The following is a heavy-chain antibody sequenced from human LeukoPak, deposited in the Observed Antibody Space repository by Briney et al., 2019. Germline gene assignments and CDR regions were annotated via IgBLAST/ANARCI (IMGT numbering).Heavy chain of an antibody. D-gene: IGHD6-19*01. CDR1: GYSFTSYW. CDR3: ARLFSGIAVAGTGFDY. Sequence: GESLKISCKGSGYSFTSYWIGWVRQMPGKGLEWMGIIYPGDSDNRYSTSFQGQVTISADKSISTSYLQWSSLKASDTAMYYCARLFSGIAVAGTGFDYWGQGTLVTVSS. V-gene: IGHV5-51*01. J-gene: IGHJ4*02. CDR2: IYPGDSDN.